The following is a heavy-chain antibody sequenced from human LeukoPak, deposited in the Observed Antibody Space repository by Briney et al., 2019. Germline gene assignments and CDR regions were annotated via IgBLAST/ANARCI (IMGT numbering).Heavy chain of an antibody. CDR1: GGSISSYY. D-gene: IGHD2/OR15-2a*01. CDR2: IYNSGST. J-gene: IGHJ4*02. V-gene: IGHV4-59*01. Sequence: SETLSLTCTVSGGSISSYYWSWIRQPPGKGLEWIGYIYNSGSTNYNPSLKSRVTISVDTSKNQFSLRLSSATAADTAVYYCARGGGCTSFSFDFDYWGQGTLVTASS. CDR3: ARGGGCTSFSFDFDY.